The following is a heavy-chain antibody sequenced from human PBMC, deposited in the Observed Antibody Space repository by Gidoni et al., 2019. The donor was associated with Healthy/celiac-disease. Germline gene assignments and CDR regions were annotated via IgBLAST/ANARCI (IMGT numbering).Heavy chain of an antibody. CDR3: ARGVRQQLDWKEENWFDP. V-gene: IGHV4-59*01. J-gene: IGHJ5*02. CDR2: IYYSGRT. D-gene: IGHD6-13*01. CDR1: GGSISSYY. Sequence: QVQLQESGPGLVKPSETLSLTCTVSGGSISSYYWSWTRQPPGKGLEWIGYIYYSGRTNYNPSLKSRVTISVDTSKNQFSLKLSSVTAADTAVYYCARGVRQQLDWKEENWFDPWGQGTLVTVSS.